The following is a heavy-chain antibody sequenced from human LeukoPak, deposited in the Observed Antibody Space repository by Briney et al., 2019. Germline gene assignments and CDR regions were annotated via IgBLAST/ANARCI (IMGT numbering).Heavy chain of an antibody. CDR2: ISAYNGNT. CDR3: ARDLIEDYYDSSGYLLDY. Sequence: GASVKVSCKASGYTFTSYGISWVRQAPGQGLEWMGWISAYNGNTNYAQKLQGRVTMTTDTSTSTAYMELRSLRSDDTAVYYCARDLIEDYYDSSGYLLDYWGQGTLVTVSS. D-gene: IGHD3-22*01. J-gene: IGHJ4*02. V-gene: IGHV1-18*01. CDR1: GYTFTSYG.